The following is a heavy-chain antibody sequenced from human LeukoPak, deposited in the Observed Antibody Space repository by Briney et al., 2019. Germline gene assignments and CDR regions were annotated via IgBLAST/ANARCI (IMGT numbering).Heavy chain of an antibody. CDR3: ATVGDYGYERIDAFDI. V-gene: IGHV1-24*01. CDR1: GYTLTELS. D-gene: IGHD5-12*01. Sequence: ASVKVSCKVSGYTLTELSMHWVRQAPGKGLEWMGGFDPEDGETIYAQKFQGRVTMTEDTSTDTAYMELSSLRSEDTAVYYCATVGDYGYERIDAFDIWGQGTMVTVSS. CDR2: FDPEDGET. J-gene: IGHJ3*02.